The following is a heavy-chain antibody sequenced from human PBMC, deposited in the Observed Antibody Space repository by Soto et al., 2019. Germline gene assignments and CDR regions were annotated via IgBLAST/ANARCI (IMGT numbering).Heavy chain of an antibody. V-gene: IGHV4-39*01. CDR2: IYYSGST. CDR1: RGSISSGTNY. D-gene: IGHD6-25*01. Sequence: PSETLSLTCTVSRGSISSGTNYWAWIRQPPGKGLEWIANIYYSGSTFYNPSLKSRVTISLDTSKNQFSLKLRSVTAADTAVYYGARHEAGWY. CDR3: ARHEAGWY. J-gene: IGHJ2*01.